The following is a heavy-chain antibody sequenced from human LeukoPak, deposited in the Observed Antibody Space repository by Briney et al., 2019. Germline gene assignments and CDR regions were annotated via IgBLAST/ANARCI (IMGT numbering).Heavy chain of an antibody. D-gene: IGHD5-12*01. V-gene: IGHV4-39*01. CDR2: IYYTGST. J-gene: IGHJ5*02. Sequence: SETLSLTCSVSGDSITTSRFYWGWIRQAPGKGLEWVGSIYYTGSTYYNPSLKSRVTIFVDTSKNQFSLKVRSVTAADTAVYYCARLAARLSWFDPWGQGTLVTVSS. CDR3: ARLAARLSWFDP. CDR1: GDSITTSRFY.